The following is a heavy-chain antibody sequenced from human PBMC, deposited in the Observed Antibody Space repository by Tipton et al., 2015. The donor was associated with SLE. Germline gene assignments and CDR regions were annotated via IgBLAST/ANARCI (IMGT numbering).Heavy chain of an antibody. CDR3: ARTDFWSGYYRYYYYYYMDV. CDR2: IYYSGST. CDR1: GGSISSYY. D-gene: IGHD3-3*01. Sequence: TLSLTCTVSGGSISSYYWSWIRQPPGKGLEWIGYIYYSGSTNYNPSLKSRVTISVDTSKNQFSLKLSSVTAADTAVYYCARTDFWSGYYRYYYYYYMDVWGKGTTVTVSS. J-gene: IGHJ6*03. V-gene: IGHV4-59*12.